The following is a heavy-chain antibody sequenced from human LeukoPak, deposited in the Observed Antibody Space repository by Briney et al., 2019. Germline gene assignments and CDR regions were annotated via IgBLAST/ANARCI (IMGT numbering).Heavy chain of an antibody. CDR2: ISSSSYI. D-gene: IGHD3-3*01. CDR1: GFTFSSYS. CDR3: ARDKDSYYDFWSGYPSHYYYMDV. J-gene: IGHJ6*03. V-gene: IGHV3-21*01. Sequence: GGSLRLSCAASGFTFSSYSMNWVRQAPGKGLEWVSSISSSSYIYYADSVKGRFTISRDNAKNSLYLQMNSLRAEDTAVYYCARDKDSYYDFWSGYPSHYYYMDVWGKGTTVTVSS.